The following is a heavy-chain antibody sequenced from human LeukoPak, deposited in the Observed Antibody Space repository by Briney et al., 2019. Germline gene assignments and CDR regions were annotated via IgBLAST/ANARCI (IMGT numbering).Heavy chain of an antibody. Sequence: SGGSLRLSCAASGFTFSSYGMHWVRQAPGKGLEWVAVIWYDGSNKYYADSVKGRFTISRDNSKNTLYLQMNSLRAEDTAVYYCARPRGGYGDYDHYFDYWGQGTLVTVSS. CDR1: GFTFSSYG. D-gene: IGHD4-17*01. V-gene: IGHV3-33*01. CDR3: ARPRGGYGDYDHYFDY. CDR2: IWYDGSNK. J-gene: IGHJ4*02.